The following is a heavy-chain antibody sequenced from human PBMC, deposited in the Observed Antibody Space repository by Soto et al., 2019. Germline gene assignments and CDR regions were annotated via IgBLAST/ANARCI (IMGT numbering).Heavy chain of an antibody. J-gene: IGHJ4*02. CDR2: ISYDGSNK. Sequence: QVQLVESGGGVVQPGRSLRLSCAASGFTFSSYGMHWVRQAPGKGLEWVAVISYDGSNKYYAVSVKGRFTISRDNSKNTLYLQINSLRAEDTAVYYCAKAKEQWLGERGVGFDYWGQGTLVTVSS. D-gene: IGHD6-19*01. CDR3: AKAKEQWLGERGVGFDY. CDR1: GFTFSSYG. V-gene: IGHV3-30*18.